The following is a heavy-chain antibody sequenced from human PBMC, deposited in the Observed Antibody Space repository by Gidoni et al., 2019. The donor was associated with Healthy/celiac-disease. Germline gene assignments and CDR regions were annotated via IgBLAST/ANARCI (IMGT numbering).Heavy chain of an antibody. CDR1: GFTFSSYA. CDR3: AKPLEDYGSGSYPTDY. J-gene: IGHJ4*02. Sequence: EVQLLESGGGLVQPGGSLRLSCAASGFTFSSYAMSWVRQAPGKGLEWVSAISGSGGSTYYADSVKGRFTISRDNSKNTLYLQMNSLRAEDTAVYYCAKPLEDYGSGSYPTDYWGQGTLVTVSS. V-gene: IGHV3-23*01. CDR2: ISGSGGST. D-gene: IGHD3-10*01.